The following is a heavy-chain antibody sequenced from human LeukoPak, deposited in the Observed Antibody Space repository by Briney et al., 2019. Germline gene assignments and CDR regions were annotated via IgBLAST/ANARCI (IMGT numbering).Heavy chain of an antibody. CDR1: GGSISSYY. J-gene: IGHJ4*02. Sequence: SETLSLTCTVSGGSISSYYWSWLRQPPGKGLEWIGSIYYSGSTYYNPSLKSRVTISVDTSKNQFSLKLSSVTAADTAVYYCARHVITGTRGFDYWGQGTLVTVSS. V-gene: IGHV4-59*05. CDR2: IYYSGST. D-gene: IGHD1/OR15-1a*01. CDR3: ARHVITGTRGFDY.